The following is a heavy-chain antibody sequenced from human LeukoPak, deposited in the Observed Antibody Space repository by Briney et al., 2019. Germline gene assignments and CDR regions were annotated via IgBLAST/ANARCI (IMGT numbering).Heavy chain of an antibody. CDR3: ARGRGYSYAPYDY. D-gene: IGHD5-18*01. CDR2: INKDGSDI. V-gene: IGHV3-74*01. CDR1: GXIFSNYW. Sequence: GGSLRLSCAASGXIFSNYWMNWVRQAPGKGLVWVSRINKDGSDISYADSVKGRFTISRDNAKNTLYLQMNSLRAEDTGVYYCARGRGYSYAPYDYWGQGTLVTVSS. J-gene: IGHJ4*02.